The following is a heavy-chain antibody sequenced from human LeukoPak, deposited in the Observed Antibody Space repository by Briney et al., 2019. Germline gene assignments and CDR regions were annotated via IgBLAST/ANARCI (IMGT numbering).Heavy chain of an antibody. CDR3: ARGQQQLVDY. D-gene: IGHD6-13*01. Sequence: SETLSLTCGVYGGSFSGYYWSWIRQPPGKGLEWIGEINHSGSTNYNPSLKSRVTISVDTSKNQFSLKLSSVTAADTAVYYCARGQQQLVDYWGQGTLVTVSS. CDR2: INHSGST. CDR1: GGSFSGYY. V-gene: IGHV4-34*01. J-gene: IGHJ4*02.